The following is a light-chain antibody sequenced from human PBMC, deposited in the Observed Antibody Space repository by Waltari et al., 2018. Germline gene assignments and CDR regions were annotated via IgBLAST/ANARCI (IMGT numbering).Light chain of an antibody. J-gene: IGKJ5*01. CDR2: GAS. CDR1: QGLTSY. V-gene: IGKV1-9*01. Sequence: DIQLTQSPSFLSASVGDRVTITCRASQGLTSYFAWYQQKPGNAPKLLIYGASTLQSGFPSRFSGSGAGTEFTLTISSLQPEDSATYYCQQLNSYPITFGQGTRVESK. CDR3: QQLNSYPIT.